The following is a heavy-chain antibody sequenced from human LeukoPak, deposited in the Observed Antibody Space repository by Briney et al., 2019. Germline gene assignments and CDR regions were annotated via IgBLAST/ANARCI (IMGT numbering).Heavy chain of an antibody. CDR2: INPNSGGT. Sequence: ASVKVSCKASGYTFTGYYMHWVRQAPGQGLEWMGWINPNSGGTNYAQKFQGRVTMTRDTSTSTVYMELRSLRSDDTAVYYCARESDYGGNFPGCADYWGQGTLVTVSS. CDR3: ARESDYGGNFPGCADY. J-gene: IGHJ4*02. CDR1: GYTFTGYY. D-gene: IGHD4-23*01. V-gene: IGHV1-2*02.